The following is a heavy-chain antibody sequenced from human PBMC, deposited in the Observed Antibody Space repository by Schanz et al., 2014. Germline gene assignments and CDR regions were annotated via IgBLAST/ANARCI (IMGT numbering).Heavy chain of an antibody. V-gene: IGHV3-23*04. J-gene: IGHJ4*02. D-gene: IGHD6-19*01. CDR1: GFTFSSYA. CDR2: FIVDSGNT. Sequence: VQLVESGGGLIQPGGSLRLSCAASGFTFSSYAMSWVRQAPGKGLEWVSGFIVDSGNTYYAGSVKGRFSISRDYSKNTLYLQMSSLRAEDTAIYYCAKLSSSGRLAGYFDYWGQGALVTVSS. CDR3: AKLSSSGRLAGYFDY.